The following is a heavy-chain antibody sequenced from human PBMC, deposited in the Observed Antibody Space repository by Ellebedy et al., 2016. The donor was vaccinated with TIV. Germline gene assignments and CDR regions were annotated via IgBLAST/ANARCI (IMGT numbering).Heavy chain of an antibody. V-gene: IGHV1-2*02. CDR2: INPHSGAT. CDR1: GYTFTDYY. D-gene: IGHD2-21*02. Sequence: ASVKVSXKASGYTFTDYYIYWVRQAPGQGLEWMAWINPHSGATNSAQNFEGRVTLTRDTSINTVYMELSRLRSDDTAVYYCATAVDWGQGTLVTVSS. CDR3: ATAVD. J-gene: IGHJ4*02.